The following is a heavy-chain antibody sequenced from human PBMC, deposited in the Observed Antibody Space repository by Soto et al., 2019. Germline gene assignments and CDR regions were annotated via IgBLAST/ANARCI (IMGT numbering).Heavy chain of an antibody. CDR2: ISGSGGST. J-gene: IGHJ4*02. D-gene: IGHD3-9*01. V-gene: IGHV3-23*01. CDR3: ASYDILTGGIDY. CDR1: GFTFSSYA. Sequence: PGGSLRLSCAASGFTFSSYAMSWVRQAPGKGLEWVSAISGSGGSTYYADSVKGRFTISRDNSKNTLYLQMNSLRAEDTAVYYCASYDILTGGIDYWGQGTLVTVSS.